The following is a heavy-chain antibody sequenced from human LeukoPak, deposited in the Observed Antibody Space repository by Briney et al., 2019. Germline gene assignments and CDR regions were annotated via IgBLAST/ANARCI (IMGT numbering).Heavy chain of an antibody. J-gene: IGHJ4*02. Sequence: GASVKVSCKASGYTFTSYGISWVRQAPGQGLEWMGWISAYNGNTNYAQKLQGRVTMTTDTSTSTAYMELRSLRSDETAVYYCARVMLYDFWSGYYTADYYFDYWGQGTLVTVSS. CDR2: ISAYNGNT. CDR1: GYTFTSYG. CDR3: ARVMLYDFWSGYYTADYYFDY. D-gene: IGHD3-3*01. V-gene: IGHV1-18*01.